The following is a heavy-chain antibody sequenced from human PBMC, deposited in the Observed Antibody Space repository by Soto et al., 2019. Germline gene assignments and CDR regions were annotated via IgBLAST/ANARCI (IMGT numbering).Heavy chain of an antibody. CDR3: ALYARSFGVVTRGGGWFDP. CDR2: IYWDDDK. CDR1: GFSLSTSGVG. J-gene: IGHJ5*02. D-gene: IGHD3-3*01. Sequence: SGPTLVNPTQTLTLTCTFSGFSLSTSGVGVGWIRQPPGKALEWLALIYWDDDKRYSPSLKSRLTITKDTSKNQVVLTMTNMDPVDTATYYCALYARSFGVVTRGGGWFDPWGQGTLVTVSS. V-gene: IGHV2-5*02.